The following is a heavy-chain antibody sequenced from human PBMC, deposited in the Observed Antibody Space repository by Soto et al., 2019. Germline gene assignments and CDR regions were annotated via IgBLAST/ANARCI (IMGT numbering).Heavy chain of an antibody. D-gene: IGHD3-10*01. Sequence: PRGSLGLSCTASGFTLSDPYMDWVRQAPGKGLEWVGRIKNRANSYTTEYAASVKGRFTISRDDSKNSVYLQMNSLKAEDTAMYYCARDPSYYGWGSHLWGRATTV. V-gene: IGHV3-72*01. J-gene: IGHJ6*02. CDR3: ARDPSYYGWGSHL. CDR1: GFTLSDPY. CDR2: IKNRANSYTT.